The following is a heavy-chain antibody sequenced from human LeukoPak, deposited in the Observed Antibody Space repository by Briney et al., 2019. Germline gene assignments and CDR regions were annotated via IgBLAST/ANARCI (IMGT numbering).Heavy chain of an antibody. D-gene: IGHD3-3*01. CDR3: ARDKTFEVVNFFDY. Sequence: SETLSLTCTVSGGSISIGSYYWGWIRQPPGKGLEWIGSIYYSGSTYYNPSLKSRITVSLDTSKNQFSLKLSSVTAADTAVYYCARDKTFEVVNFFDYWGQGTLVTVSS. CDR2: IYYSGST. CDR1: GGSISIGSYY. J-gene: IGHJ4*02. V-gene: IGHV4-39*07.